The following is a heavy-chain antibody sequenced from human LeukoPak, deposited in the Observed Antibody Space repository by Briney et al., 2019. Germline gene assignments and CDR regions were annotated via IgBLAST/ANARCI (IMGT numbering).Heavy chain of an antibody. D-gene: IGHD6-13*01. CDR2: INHSGST. CDR3: ARDSAAAGTIDY. J-gene: IGHJ4*02. Sequence: LETLSLTCAVYGGSFSGYYWSWIRQPPGKGLEWIGEINHSGSTYYNPSLKSRVTISVDTSKNQFSLKLSSVTAADTAVYYCARDSAAAGTIDYWGQGTLVTVSS. CDR1: GGSFSGYY. V-gene: IGHV4-34*01.